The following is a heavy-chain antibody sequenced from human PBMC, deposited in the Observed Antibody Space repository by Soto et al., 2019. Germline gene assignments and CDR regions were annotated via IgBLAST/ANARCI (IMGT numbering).Heavy chain of an antibody. J-gene: IGHJ4*02. CDR1: GGTFSSYA. CDR3: ARTLGDGYNWDYYFDY. Sequence: QVQLVQSGAEVKKPGSSVKVSCKASGGTFSSYAISWVRQAPGQGLEWMGGIIPILGTANYAQKFQGRVTITADESTSTAYMELSSLRSEDTAVYYCARTLGDGYNWDYYFDYWGQGTLVTVSS. D-gene: IGHD5-12*01. CDR2: IIPILGTA. V-gene: IGHV1-69*11.